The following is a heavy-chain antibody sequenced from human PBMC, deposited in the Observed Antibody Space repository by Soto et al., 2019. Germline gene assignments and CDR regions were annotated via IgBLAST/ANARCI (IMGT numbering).Heavy chain of an antibody. CDR3: ASVTYYDFWSGHNYGMDV. Sequence: SETLSLTCAVYGGSFSGYYWSWIRQPPGKGLEWIGEINHSGSTNYNPSLKSRVTISVDTSKNQFSLKLSSVTAADTAVYYCASVTYYDFWSGHNYGMDVWGQGTTVTASS. J-gene: IGHJ6*02. D-gene: IGHD3-3*01. CDR1: GGSFSGYY. CDR2: INHSGST. V-gene: IGHV4-34*01.